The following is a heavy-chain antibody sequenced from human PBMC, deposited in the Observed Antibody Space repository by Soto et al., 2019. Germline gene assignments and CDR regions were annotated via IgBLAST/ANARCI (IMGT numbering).Heavy chain of an antibody. J-gene: IGHJ3*02. CDR3: ARHPVSDTGAFDI. D-gene: IGHD6-19*01. V-gene: IGHV4-39*01. CDR2: IFYGGNT. CDR1: GGSISSSSYY. Sequence: QLQLQESGPGLVKPSETLSLTCTASGGSISSSSYYWGWIRHPPGKGLEWIGSIFYGGNTYYNPSLKSRVTISIDTSKNQFSLKLNSVTAADTAVYYCARHPVSDTGAFDIWGQGTMVTVSS.